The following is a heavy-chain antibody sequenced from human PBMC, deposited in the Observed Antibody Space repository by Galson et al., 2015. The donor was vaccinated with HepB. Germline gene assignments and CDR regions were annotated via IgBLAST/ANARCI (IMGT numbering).Heavy chain of an antibody. CDR2: IWYDGSNK. Sequence: SLRLSCAASGFTFSSYGMHWVRQAPGKGLEWVAVIWYDGSNKYYADSVKGRFTISRDNSKNTLYLQMNSLRAEDTAVYYCARDYSGYDPGALDYWGQGTLVTVSS. D-gene: IGHD5-12*01. J-gene: IGHJ4*02. CDR1: GFTFSSYG. V-gene: IGHV3-33*01. CDR3: ARDYSGYDPGALDY.